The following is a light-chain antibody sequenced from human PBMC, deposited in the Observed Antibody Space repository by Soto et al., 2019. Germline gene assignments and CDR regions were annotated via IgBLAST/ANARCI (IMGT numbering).Light chain of an antibody. J-gene: IGLJ2*01. Sequence: QSVLTQPASVSGSPGQSITISCTGTSSDVHNYNYLSWYQQHPGKAPKLIIYDVSNRPSGVPSRFSGSKSGNTASLPISGLQAEDEADYYCASYTFVCPLVFGGGTKLTVL. CDR1: SSDVHNYNY. V-gene: IGLV2-14*03. CDR2: DVS. CDR3: ASYTFVCPLV.